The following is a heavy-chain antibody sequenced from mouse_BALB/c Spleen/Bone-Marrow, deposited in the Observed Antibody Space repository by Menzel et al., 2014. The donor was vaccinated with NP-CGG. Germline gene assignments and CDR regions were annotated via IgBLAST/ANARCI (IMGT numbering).Heavy chain of an antibody. Sequence: VQGVESGPGLVAPSQSLSIACIVSGFSLTSYGVHWVRQPPGKVLEWLGVIWAGGSTNYNSALMSRLSISKDNSKSQVFLKMNSLQTDDTAMYYCARGSYYEGAMDYWGQGTSVTVSS. V-gene: IGHV2-9*02. D-gene: IGHD1-1*01. CDR2: IWAGGST. CDR1: GFSLTSYG. J-gene: IGHJ4*01. CDR3: ARGSYYEGAMDY.